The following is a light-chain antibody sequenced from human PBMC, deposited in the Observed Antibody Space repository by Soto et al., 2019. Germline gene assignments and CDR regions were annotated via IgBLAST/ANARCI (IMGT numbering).Light chain of an antibody. V-gene: IGKV3-11*01. CDR2: DAS. CDR1: QSVSSD. Sequence: EIVLTQSPATLSLSPGERGTLSCRASQSVSSDLAWYQQKPGQAPRLLIYDASNMATGIPARFSGSGSGTDFTLTISSLEPEDFAVYYCQQRRNWPTFGGGTKVEIK. CDR3: QQRRNWPT. J-gene: IGKJ4*01.